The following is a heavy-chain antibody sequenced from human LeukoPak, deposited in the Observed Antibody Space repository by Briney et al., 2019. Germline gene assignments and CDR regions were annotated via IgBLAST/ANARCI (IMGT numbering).Heavy chain of an antibody. V-gene: IGHV3-30*02. J-gene: IGHJ3*02. CDR1: GFTISSYG. CDR3: ARVPSGSYRHAPDRRTSQRPNDAFDI. D-gene: IGHD1-26*01. CDR2: IRYDGSNK. Sequence: PGGSLRLSCAAAGFTISSYGMHWVRRAPGEGLEWGAFIRYDGSNKYYADSVKGRFTISRDNSRNTLYLQMNSLRAEDTAVYYCARVPSGSYRHAPDRRTSQRPNDAFDIWGQGTMVTVSS.